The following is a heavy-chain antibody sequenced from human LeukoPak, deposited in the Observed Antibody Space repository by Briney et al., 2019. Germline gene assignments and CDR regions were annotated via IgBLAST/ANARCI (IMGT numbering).Heavy chain of an antibody. Sequence: SETLSLTCTVSGGSISSSSYYWGWIRQPPGKGLEWIGSIYYSGSTYYNPSLKSRVTISVDTSKNQFSLKLSSVTAADTAVYYCARHDSITGTTGPNPPLHFDYWGQGTLVTVSS. J-gene: IGHJ4*02. V-gene: IGHV4-39*01. CDR1: GGSISSSSYY. CDR3: ARHDSITGTTGPNPPLHFDY. CDR2: IYYSGST. D-gene: IGHD1-7*01.